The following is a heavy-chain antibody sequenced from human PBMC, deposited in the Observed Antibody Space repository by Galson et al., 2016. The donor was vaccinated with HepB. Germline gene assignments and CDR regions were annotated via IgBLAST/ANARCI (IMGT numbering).Heavy chain of an antibody. V-gene: IGHV3-23*01. CDR1: GFTVSNHY. D-gene: IGHD2-15*01. Sequence: SLRLSCAASGFTVSNHYMGWVRQATGKGLQWVSVISGTGASTYYADSVKGRFTILRDDSKITLFLHMNSLRAEDTAVYYCAARPAVSPIAPYDDWGQRALLTVSS. J-gene: IGHJ4*02. CDR2: ISGTGAST. CDR3: AARPAVSPIAPYDD.